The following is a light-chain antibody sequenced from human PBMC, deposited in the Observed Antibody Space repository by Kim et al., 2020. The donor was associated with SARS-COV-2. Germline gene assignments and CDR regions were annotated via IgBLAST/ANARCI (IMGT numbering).Light chain of an antibody. CDR2: MAS. Sequence: DIQMTQSPSTLSASVGDRVTITCRASQSINTWLAWYQQKPGKAPKLLIYMASSLETGVPSRFSGSGSETEFTLTISSLQPDDFATYYCQQYKTHRLTFGGGTKVEIK. CDR1: QSINTW. CDR3: QQYKTHRLT. J-gene: IGKJ4*01. V-gene: IGKV1-5*03.